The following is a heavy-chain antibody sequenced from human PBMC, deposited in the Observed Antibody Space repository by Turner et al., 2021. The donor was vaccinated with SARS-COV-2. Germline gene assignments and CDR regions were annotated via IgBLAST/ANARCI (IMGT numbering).Heavy chain of an antibody. V-gene: IGHV6-1*01. CDR3: AREHWVDVWGSYRSTAYFDH. CDR2: TYYRSKWYN. Sequence: QLLLQQSGPGMVKHSQTLSLACALPRARVSSDRAAWNWVRQSPSRGLEWLGRTYYRSKWYNDYAVSVKSRISINADTSKNQFSLQLNSVTPEDTAVYYCAREHWVDVWGSYRSTAYFDHWGQGTLVTVSS. CDR1: RARVSSDRAA. D-gene: IGHD3-16*02. J-gene: IGHJ4*02.